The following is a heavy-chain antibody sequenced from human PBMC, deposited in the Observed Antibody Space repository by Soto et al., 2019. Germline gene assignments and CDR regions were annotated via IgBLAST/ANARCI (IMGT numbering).Heavy chain of an antibody. V-gene: IGHV6-1*01. CDR3: ARSGPGGYIDS. J-gene: IGHJ4*02. D-gene: IGHD3-22*01. CDR1: GDSASSNSAA. CDR2: TYYRSKRNN. Sequence: QTLSLTCALSGDSASSNSAAWNWISQSPSRGIERLGRTYYRSKRNNHYAVSVKSRITVNPDTSKKQFSLQLNSVTPEDTAVYYCARSGPGGYIDSWGQGTLVTVSS.